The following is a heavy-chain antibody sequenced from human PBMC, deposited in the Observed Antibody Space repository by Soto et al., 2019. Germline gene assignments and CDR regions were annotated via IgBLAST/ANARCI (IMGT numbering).Heavy chain of an antibody. CDR2: IYYSGST. V-gene: IGHV4-31*03. CDR3: ARDPGSSSWTFDY. Sequence: SETLSLTCTVSGGSISSGGYYWSWIRQHPGKGLEWIGYIYYSGSTYYNPSLKSRVTISVDTSKNQFSLKLSSVTAADTAVYYCARDPGSSSWTFDYWGQGTLVTVSS. J-gene: IGHJ4*02. CDR1: GGSISSGGYY. D-gene: IGHD6-13*01.